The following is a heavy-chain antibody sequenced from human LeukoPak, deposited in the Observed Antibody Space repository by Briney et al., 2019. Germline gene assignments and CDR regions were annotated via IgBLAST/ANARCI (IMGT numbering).Heavy chain of an antibody. V-gene: IGHV3-74*01. CDR3: ARVPYSGSWFDY. CDR2: INPDGRTT. J-gene: IGHJ4*02. CDR1: GFSFSTYW. D-gene: IGHD6-13*01. Sequence: GGSLRLSCAASGFSFSTYWMHWVRQAPGKGLVWGANINPDGRTTNYADSVKGRLTISRENAKNTLYLQMNSLRAEDTAVYYCARVPYSGSWFDYWGQGNLVIISS.